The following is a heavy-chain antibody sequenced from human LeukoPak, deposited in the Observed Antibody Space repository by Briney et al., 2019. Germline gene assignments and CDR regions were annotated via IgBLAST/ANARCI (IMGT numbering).Heavy chain of an antibody. CDR3: ARDKAEVDVDTATAGFDY. V-gene: IGHV4-34*01. Sequence: PSETLSLTCAVYGESLSNYYWSWIRQPPGKGLEWIGEINHYGSTNYNPSLKSRITISVDTSKNQFSLKVNSVTAADTAVYYCARDKAEVDVDTATAGFDYWGQGTLVTVSS. J-gene: IGHJ4*02. D-gene: IGHD5-18*01. CDR2: INHYGST. CDR1: GESLSNYY.